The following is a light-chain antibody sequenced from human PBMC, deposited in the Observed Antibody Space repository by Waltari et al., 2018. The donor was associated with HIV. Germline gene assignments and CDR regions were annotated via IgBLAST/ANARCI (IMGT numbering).Light chain of an antibody. CDR2: EVS. V-gene: IGLV2-14*01. CDR1: SSDVGGYDF. J-gene: IGLJ2*01. CDR3: SSYTGSSTYVV. Sequence: QSALTQPASVSGSPGQSITLSCAGTSSDVGGYDFVSRYQQHTGKAPNPMIYEVSNRPSGVSNRVSGYKSGNTASLTVSGLQAEDEADYYCSSYTGSSTYVVFGGGTKLTVL.